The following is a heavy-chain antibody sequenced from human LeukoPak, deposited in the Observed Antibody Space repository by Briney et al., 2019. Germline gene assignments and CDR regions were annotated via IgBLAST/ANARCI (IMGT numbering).Heavy chain of an antibody. CDR3: ASFPGTSRFEY. Sequence: SETLSLTCTVSGASISSYYWSWIRQPPGKGLEWIGYIYYSGSTNYNPSLKSRVIISVDTSKNQFSLRLSSVTAADTAVYYCASFPGTSRFEYWGQGTLVTVSS. J-gene: IGHJ4*02. D-gene: IGHD1-26*01. CDR1: GASISSYY. V-gene: IGHV4-59*01. CDR2: IYYSGST.